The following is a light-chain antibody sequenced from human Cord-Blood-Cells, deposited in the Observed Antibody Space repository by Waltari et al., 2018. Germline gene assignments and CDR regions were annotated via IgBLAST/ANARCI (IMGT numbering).Light chain of an antibody. V-gene: IGKV1-39*01. CDR1: QSISSS. J-gene: IGKJ4*01. Sequence: DIQMTQSASSLSASVGDSVSITWRASQSISSSLIWYQQKPGKAPKLLIYAASILESGVPSRFSSSGSGTDFTLTISSLQPEDFATYYCQQSYSTPLTFGGGTKVEIK. CDR3: QQSYSTPLT. CDR2: AAS.